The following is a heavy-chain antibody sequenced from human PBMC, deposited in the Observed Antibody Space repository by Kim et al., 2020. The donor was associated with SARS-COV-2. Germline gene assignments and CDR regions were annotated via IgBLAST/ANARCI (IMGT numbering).Heavy chain of an antibody. V-gene: IGHV1-18*01. D-gene: IGHD5-12*01. CDR1: GYTFTTYG. Sequence: ASVKVSCKASGYTFTTYGLSWVRQAPGQGLEWMGWISTYNGDTNYAQNLQGRATMTADTSTSTAYMELRSLRSDDTAVYYCATALRDGYPSWFDPWGQGTMVTVSS. J-gene: IGHJ5*02. CDR3: ATALRDGYPSWFDP. CDR2: ISTYNGDT.